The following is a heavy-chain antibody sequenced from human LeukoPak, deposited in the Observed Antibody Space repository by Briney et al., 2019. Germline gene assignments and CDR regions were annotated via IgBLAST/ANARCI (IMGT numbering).Heavy chain of an antibody. CDR2: ISISGGTT. D-gene: IGHD6-25*01. J-gene: IGHJ4*02. CDR3: ARRSKSSAIWYYFDY. V-gene: IGHV3-23*01. CDR1: GFTFSSYA. Sequence: PGGSLRLSCAASGFTFSSYAVSWVRQAPGKGLEWVSVISISGGTTYYADSVKGRFTISRDNSKNTLYLQMNSLRAEDTAVYYCARRSKSSAIWYYFDYWGQGTLVTVSS.